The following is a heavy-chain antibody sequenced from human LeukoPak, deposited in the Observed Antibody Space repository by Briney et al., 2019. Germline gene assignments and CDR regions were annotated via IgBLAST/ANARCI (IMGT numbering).Heavy chain of an antibody. CDR1: GFTFSGSA. D-gene: IGHD2-2*01. Sequence: GGSLKPSCAASGFTFSGSAMHWVRQASGKGLEWVGRIRSKANNYATAYAASVKGRFTISRDDSKNTAYLQMNSLKTEDTAVYYCTSLYCSSTSCSPSYGMDVWGKGTTVTVSS. V-gene: IGHV3-73*01. CDR2: IRSKANNYAT. J-gene: IGHJ6*04. CDR3: TSLYCSSTSCSPSYGMDV.